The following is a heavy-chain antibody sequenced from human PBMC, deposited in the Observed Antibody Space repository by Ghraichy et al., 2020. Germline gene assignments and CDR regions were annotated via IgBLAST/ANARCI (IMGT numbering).Heavy chain of an antibody. CDR3: AKGDRGSLI. V-gene: IGHV3-30*18. D-gene: IGHD2-15*01. J-gene: IGHJ4*02. CDR2: ISYDGSNK. Sequence: GGSLRLSCAASGFTFSSYGMHWVRQAPGKGLEWVAVISYDGSNKYYADSVKGRFTISRDNSKNTLYLQMNSLRAEDTAVYYCAKGDRGSLIWGQGTLVTVSS. CDR1: GFTFSSYG.